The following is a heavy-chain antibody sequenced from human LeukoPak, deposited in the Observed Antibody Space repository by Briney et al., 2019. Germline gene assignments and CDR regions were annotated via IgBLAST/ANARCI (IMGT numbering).Heavy chain of an antibody. CDR2: TRNKANSYTT. Sequence: GGSLRLSCAASGLTFSDHYMDWVRQAPGKGLEWVGRTRNKANSYTTEYAASVKGRFTISRDDSKNSLYLQMNSLKTEDTAVYYCAREGSGWSGGFGAFDIWGQGTMVTVSS. V-gene: IGHV3-72*01. D-gene: IGHD6-19*01. CDR1: GLTFSDHY. J-gene: IGHJ3*02. CDR3: AREGSGWSGGFGAFDI.